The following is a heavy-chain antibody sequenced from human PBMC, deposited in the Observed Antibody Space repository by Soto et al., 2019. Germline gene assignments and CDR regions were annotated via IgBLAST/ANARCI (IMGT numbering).Heavy chain of an antibody. D-gene: IGHD5-12*01. CDR1: GGAFSSSA. Sequence: QVQLVQSGAEVKKPGSSVKVSCKASGGAFSSSAISWVRQAPGQGLEWMGGIIPIFGTANYAQKFQGRITITADASAYTAYMELNNLTSDDTAIYFCAREGLWLVRLGGVQYHGMDVWGQGTTVTVSS. CDR3: AREGLWLVRLGGVQYHGMDV. V-gene: IGHV1-69*01. J-gene: IGHJ6*02. CDR2: IIPIFGTA.